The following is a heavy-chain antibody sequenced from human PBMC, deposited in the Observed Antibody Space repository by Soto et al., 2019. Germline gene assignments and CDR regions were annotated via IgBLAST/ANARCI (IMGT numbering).Heavy chain of an antibody. CDR3: AFGGHYYDSSGLEAMDV. CDR2: ISSSSSYT. Sequence: GGSLRLSCAASGFTFSDYYMSWIRQAPGKGLEWVSYISSSSSYTNYADSVKGRFTISRDNAKNSLYLQMNSLRAEDTAVYYCAFGGHYYDSSGLEAMDVWGQGTTVTVSS. D-gene: IGHD3-22*01. V-gene: IGHV3-11*06. J-gene: IGHJ6*02. CDR1: GFTFSDYY.